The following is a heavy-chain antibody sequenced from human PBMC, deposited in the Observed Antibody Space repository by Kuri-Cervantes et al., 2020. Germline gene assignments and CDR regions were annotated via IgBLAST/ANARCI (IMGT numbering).Heavy chain of an antibody. CDR2: IYYSGST. CDR1: GYSISSGYY. D-gene: IGHD3-22*01. J-gene: IGHJ5*02. CDR3: AREGYYDSSGYNWFDP. Sequence: GSLRLSCAVSGYSISSGYYWGWIRQPPGKGLEWIGYIYYSGSTNYNPSLKSRVTISVDTSKNQFSLKLSSVTAADTTVYYCAREGYYDSSGYNWFDPWGQGTLVTVSS. V-gene: IGHV4-61*01.